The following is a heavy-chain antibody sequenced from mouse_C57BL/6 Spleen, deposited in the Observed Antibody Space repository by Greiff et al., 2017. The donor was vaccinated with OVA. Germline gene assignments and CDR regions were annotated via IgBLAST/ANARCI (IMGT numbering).Heavy chain of an antibody. Sequence: EVMLVESGGDLVKPGGSLKLSCAASGFTFSSYGMSWVRQTPDKRLEWVATISSGGSYTYYPDSVKGRFTISRDNAKNTLYLQMSSLKSEDTAMYYCARHRNGAYWGQGTLVTVSA. J-gene: IGHJ3*01. CDR1: GFTFSSYG. D-gene: IGHD2-1*01. CDR3: ARHRNGAY. CDR2: ISSGGSYT. V-gene: IGHV5-6*01.